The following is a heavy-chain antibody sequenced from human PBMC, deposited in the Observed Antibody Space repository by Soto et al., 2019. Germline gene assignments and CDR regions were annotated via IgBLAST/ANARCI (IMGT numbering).Heavy chain of an antibody. CDR1: GFTFSTYA. CDR2: IRGSGDST. CDR3: AKEGSSAWSFDY. J-gene: IGHJ4*02. V-gene: IGHV3-23*01. Sequence: GGSLRLSCAASGFTFSTYAMNWVRQAPGKGLEWVSGIRGSGDSTYYADSVKGRFTVSRDNSKNTLYLQMNSLRAEDTAVFYCAKEGSSAWSFDYWGQGTLLTVSS. D-gene: IGHD6-19*01.